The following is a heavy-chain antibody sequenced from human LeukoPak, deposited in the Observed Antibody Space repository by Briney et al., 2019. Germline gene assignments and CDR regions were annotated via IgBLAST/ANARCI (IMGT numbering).Heavy chain of an antibody. CDR3: AGRSYHSFDY. V-gene: IGHV6-1*01. D-gene: IGHD2-15*01. J-gene: IGHJ4*02. CDR2: TYYRSKLYN. CDR1: XDSFXXXSAA. Sequence: XSXTXXXXXDSFXXXSAAWNWLXQSPSRGLEWLGRTYYRSKLYNDYAGSVKSRITINQDASKNKFSLQLNSVTPEDTAVYYCAGRSYHSFDYWGQGTLVTVSS.